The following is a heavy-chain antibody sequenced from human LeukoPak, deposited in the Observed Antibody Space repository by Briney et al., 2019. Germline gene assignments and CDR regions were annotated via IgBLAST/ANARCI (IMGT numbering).Heavy chain of an antibody. CDR1: GGTFSSYA. J-gene: IGHJ3*02. CDR2: IIPILGIA. Sequence: SVKVSCKASGGTFSSYAITWVRQAPGQGLEWMLRIIPILGIANYAQKFQGRVTIIADKSTSTAYMELSSLRSEDTAVYYCARDLYSGHEGNAFDIWGQGTMVTVSS. V-gene: IGHV1-69*04. D-gene: IGHD5-12*01. CDR3: ARDLYSGHEGNAFDI.